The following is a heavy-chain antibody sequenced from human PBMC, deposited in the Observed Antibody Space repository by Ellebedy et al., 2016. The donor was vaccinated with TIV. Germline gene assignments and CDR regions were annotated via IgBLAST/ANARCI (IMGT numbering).Heavy chain of an antibody. CDR3: AKDIHILVDY. J-gene: IGHJ4*02. D-gene: IGHD2-21*01. Sequence: GGSLRLXCAASGITFSNHAMNWVRQAPGKGLEWVSRIRPDGSTADYADSVRGRFTISRDNAKNTLFLQMNSLRAEDTAVYYCAKDIHILVDYWGQGDLVTVSS. V-gene: IGHV3-74*01. CDR1: GITFSNHA. CDR2: IRPDGSTA.